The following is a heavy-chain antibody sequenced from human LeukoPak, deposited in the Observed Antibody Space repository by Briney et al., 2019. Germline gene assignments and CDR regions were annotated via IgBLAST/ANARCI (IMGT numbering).Heavy chain of an antibody. V-gene: IGHV1-46*01. J-gene: IGHJ4*02. D-gene: IGHD3-22*01. CDR2: INPSGGST. CDR1: GYTFTSYY. CDR3: AREEYYYDSSGQFDY. Sequence: ASVKVSCKASGYTFTSYYMHWVRQAPGQGLEWMGIINPSGGSTSYAQKFQGRVTMTRGTSTSTVYMELSSLRSEDTAVYYCAREEYYYDSSGQFDYWGQGTLVTVSS.